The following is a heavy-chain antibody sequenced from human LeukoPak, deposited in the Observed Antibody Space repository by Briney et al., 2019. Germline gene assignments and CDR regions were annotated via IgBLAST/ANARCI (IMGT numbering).Heavy chain of an antibody. CDR2: INHNGNVN. CDR1: GFTFSSYW. CDR3: AREQWLTDYYYYGMDV. Sequence: GGSLRLSCAAPGFTFSSYWMNWARQAPGKGLEWVASINHNGNVNYYVDSVKGRFTISRDNAKNSLYLQMNSLRAEDTAVYYCAREQWLTDYYYYGMDVWGQGTTVTVSS. D-gene: IGHD6-19*01. V-gene: IGHV3-7*03. J-gene: IGHJ6*02.